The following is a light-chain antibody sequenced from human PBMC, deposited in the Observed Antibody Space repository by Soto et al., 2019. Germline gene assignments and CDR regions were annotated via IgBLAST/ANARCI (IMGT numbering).Light chain of an antibody. CDR1: NSDVGGYKY. Sequence: QSALTQPRSVSGSPGQSVTISCTGTNSDVGGYKYVSWYQQHPGKTPKLMIYDVNKRPSGVPDRFSGSKSGNTASLTISGLQAEDGDDYYCCSYAGAYTFLFGGGTKLTVL. J-gene: IGLJ2*01. CDR3: CSYAGAYTFL. V-gene: IGLV2-11*01. CDR2: DVN.